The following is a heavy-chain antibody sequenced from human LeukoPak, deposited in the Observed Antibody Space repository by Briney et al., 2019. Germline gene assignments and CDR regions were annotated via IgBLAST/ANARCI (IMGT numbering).Heavy chain of an antibody. V-gene: IGHV3-23*01. CDR2: ISGSGGST. Sequence: GRSLRLSCAASGFTFSSYAMSWVRQAPGKGLEWVSAISGSGGSTYYADSVKGRFTISRDNSKNTLYLQMNSLRAEDTAVYYCATINDYGDYSFDYWGQGTLVTVSS. CDR1: GFTFSSYA. D-gene: IGHD4-17*01. J-gene: IGHJ4*02. CDR3: ATINDYGDYSFDY.